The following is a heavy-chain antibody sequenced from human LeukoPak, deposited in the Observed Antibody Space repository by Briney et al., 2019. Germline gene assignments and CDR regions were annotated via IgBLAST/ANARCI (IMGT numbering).Heavy chain of an antibody. V-gene: IGHV5-51*01. CDR1: GYSFTSYW. D-gene: IGHD6-13*01. CDR3: ARVGNSSRRYYYYYMDV. CDR2: IYPGDSDT. J-gene: IGHJ6*03. Sequence: GESLKISCKGSGYSFTSYWIAWVRQMPGKGLEWMGFIYPGDSDTRYSPSFQGQVTISADKSISTAYLQWSSLKASDTAMYYCARVGNSSRRYYYYYMDVWGKGTTVTVSS.